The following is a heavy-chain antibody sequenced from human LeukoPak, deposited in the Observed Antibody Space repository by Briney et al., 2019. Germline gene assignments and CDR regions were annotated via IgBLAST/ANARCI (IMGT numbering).Heavy chain of an antibody. Sequence: GGSLRLSCAASGFTFSTYAMSWVRQTPGKGLEWVAAISGDNPGTYHANSVKGRLTISRDNSKNTLHLQMSGLRADDTARYYCAKAPVGHCSGAFCYHFDSWGQGTLVTVSS. CDR2: ISGDNPGT. D-gene: IGHD2-15*01. CDR3: AKAPVGHCSGAFCYHFDS. J-gene: IGHJ4*02. CDR1: GFTFSTYA. V-gene: IGHV3-23*01.